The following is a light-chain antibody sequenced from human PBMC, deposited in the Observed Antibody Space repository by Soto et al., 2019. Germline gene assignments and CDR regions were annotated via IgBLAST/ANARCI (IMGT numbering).Light chain of an antibody. Sequence: PGERATLYCGASQRVSGGFLAWYKQKPGLAPRLILYDTSFRATGIPDRFSGSGSGTEFTLTISRLEPEDFEVYYCQQRSNWPPTFGQGTKVDIK. CDR3: QQRSNWPPT. J-gene: IGKJ1*01. CDR1: QRVSGGF. CDR2: DTS. V-gene: IGKV3D-20*02.